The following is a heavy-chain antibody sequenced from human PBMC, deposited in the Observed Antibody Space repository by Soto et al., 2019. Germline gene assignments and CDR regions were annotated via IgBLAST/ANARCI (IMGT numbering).Heavy chain of an antibody. CDR3: TTGSFNWNYIMNAFDI. CDR2: IKSKTDGGTT. Sequence: VQLVESGGGLVQPGGSLRLSCAASGFTFSNAWMSWVRQAPGKGLEWVGRIKSKTDGGTTDYAAPVKGRFTISRDDSKNTLYLQMNSLKTEDTAVYYCTTGSFNWNYIMNAFDIWGQGTMVTVSS. J-gene: IGHJ3*02. V-gene: IGHV3-15*01. D-gene: IGHD1-7*01. CDR1: GFTFSNAW.